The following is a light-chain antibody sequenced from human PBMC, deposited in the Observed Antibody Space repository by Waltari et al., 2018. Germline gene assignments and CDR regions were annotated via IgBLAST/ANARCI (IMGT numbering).Light chain of an antibody. J-gene: IGKJ2*01. CDR2: WAS. Sequence: IVMTQSPASLAVSLGERAPINCKASQSLFHHSNNNNFLTWYQQKPGQPPRLLIYWASTRGSGVPDRFSGSGSQTDFTLTINSLQAEDVAVYFCQQYYDTPYTFGQGTKLEIK. CDR1: QSLFHHSNNNNF. CDR3: QQYYDTPYT. V-gene: IGKV4-1*01.